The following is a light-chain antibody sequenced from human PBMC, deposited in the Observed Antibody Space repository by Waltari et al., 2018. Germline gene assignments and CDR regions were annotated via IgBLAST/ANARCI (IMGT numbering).Light chain of an antibody. Sequence: DIQMTQSPSSLSASVGDRVTITCRASQSISRYLNWYQQKPGKAPKLLISGASSLHSGVPSRFSGSGSATDFTLTISSVQPEDFATHYCQQSYSSPYIFGQGTNVEIQ. J-gene: IGKJ2*01. V-gene: IGKV1-39*01. CDR3: QQSYSSPYI. CDR1: QSISRY. CDR2: GAS.